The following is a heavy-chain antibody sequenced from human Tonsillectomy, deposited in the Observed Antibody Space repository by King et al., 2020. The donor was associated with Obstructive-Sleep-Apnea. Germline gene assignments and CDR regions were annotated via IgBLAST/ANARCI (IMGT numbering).Heavy chain of an antibody. J-gene: IGHJ4*02. CDR1: GGSISSGDYY. CDR2: IYYSGTT. D-gene: IGHD7-27*01. V-gene: IGHV4-30-4*01. Sequence: VQLQESGPGLVKPSQTLSLTCTVSGGSISSGDYYWSWIRQPPGKGLECIGYIYYSGTTYYNPSLKSRITMSVDTSTNQFSLKLNSVTAADTAVYYCVSLTEEEAIIDYWGQGTLVTVSS. CDR3: VSLTEEEAIIDY.